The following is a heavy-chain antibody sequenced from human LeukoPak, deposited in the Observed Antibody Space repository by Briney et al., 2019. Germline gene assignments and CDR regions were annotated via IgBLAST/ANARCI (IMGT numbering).Heavy chain of an antibody. CDR3: ARLAVRGLILDYYYNMDV. Sequence: PSETLSLTCEISSGLFSGYYWSWIRQAPGKGLEWIGEINQSGSTNNNPSLKSRVTMSVDTSKKQFSLKLNSVTAADTAVYYCARLAVRGLILDYYYNMDVWGEGTTVTISS. J-gene: IGHJ6*03. CDR1: SGLFSGYY. D-gene: IGHD3-10*01. V-gene: IGHV4-34*01. CDR2: INQSGST.